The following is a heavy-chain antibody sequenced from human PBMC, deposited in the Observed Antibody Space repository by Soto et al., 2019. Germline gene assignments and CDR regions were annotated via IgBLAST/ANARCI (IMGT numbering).Heavy chain of an antibody. V-gene: IGHV1-8*02. CDR1: GYTFTTHN. Sequence: QVQLVQSGAELRKPGASVKVSCKASGYTFTTHNINWVRQATGQGLEWKGWMNPNSGTTGYAQKFQDRLTLTRDTSRTTAYMELGSLTSDDTAVYFCVRYGVAAAYWGQGTPVTVSS. CDR3: VRYGVAAAY. D-gene: IGHD2-8*01. CDR2: MNPNSGTT. J-gene: IGHJ4*02.